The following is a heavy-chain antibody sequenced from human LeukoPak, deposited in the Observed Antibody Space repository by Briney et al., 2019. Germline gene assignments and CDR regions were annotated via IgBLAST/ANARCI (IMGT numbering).Heavy chain of an antibody. V-gene: IGHV1-18*01. CDR2: ISAYNGNT. CDR1: GYTFTIYG. D-gene: IGHD6-13*01. J-gene: IGHJ4*02. Sequence: ASVTVSCKASGYTFTIYGISWVRQAPGQGLEWMGWISAYNGNTNYAQKPQGRVTMTTDTSTSTAYMELRSLRSDDTAVYYCARVEQQQYYFDYWGQGTLVTVSS. CDR3: ARVEQQQYYFDY.